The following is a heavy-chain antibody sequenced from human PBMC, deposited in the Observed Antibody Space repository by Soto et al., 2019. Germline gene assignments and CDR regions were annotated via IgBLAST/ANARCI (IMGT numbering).Heavy chain of an antibody. Sequence: EVQLVESGGGLVQPGGSLRLSCAASGFTFSSYWMHWVRQAPGKGLVWVSRIYTDGSSTNYADSVQGRFTISRDNAKNTLYLQMNSLGAEDTAVYYCARLSGIWRAFDIWGQGTMVTVSS. D-gene: IGHD3-3*01. CDR1: GFTFSSYW. J-gene: IGHJ3*02. CDR3: ARLSGIWRAFDI. V-gene: IGHV3-74*01. CDR2: IYTDGSST.